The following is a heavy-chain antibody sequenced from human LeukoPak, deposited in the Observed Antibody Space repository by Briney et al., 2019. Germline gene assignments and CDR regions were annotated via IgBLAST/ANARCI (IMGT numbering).Heavy chain of an antibody. V-gene: IGHV4-34*01. J-gene: IGHJ6*03. CDR3: ARGRGGSGWHRGGDHYYMDV. CDR2: INHSGST. Sequence: PSETLSLTCAVYGGSFSGYYWSWIRQPPGKGLEWIGEINHSGSTNYNPSLKSRVTISVDTSKNQFSLKLSSVTAADTAVYYCARGRGGSGWHRGGDHYYMDVWGKGTTVTISS. CDR1: GGSFSGYY. D-gene: IGHD6-19*01.